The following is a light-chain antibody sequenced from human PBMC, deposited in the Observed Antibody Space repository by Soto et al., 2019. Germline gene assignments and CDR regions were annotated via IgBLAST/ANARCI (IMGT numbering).Light chain of an antibody. J-gene: IGLJ1*01. V-gene: IGLV1-40*01. Sequence: QSVLTQRPSVSGAPGQRVTISCTGSSSNIGAGYDVHWYQQLPGTAPKLLIYGNSNRPSGVPDRFSGSKSGTSASLAITGLQAEDEADYYCQSYDSSLSALYVFGTGTKSPS. CDR1: SSNIGAGYD. CDR3: QSYDSSLSALYV. CDR2: GNS.